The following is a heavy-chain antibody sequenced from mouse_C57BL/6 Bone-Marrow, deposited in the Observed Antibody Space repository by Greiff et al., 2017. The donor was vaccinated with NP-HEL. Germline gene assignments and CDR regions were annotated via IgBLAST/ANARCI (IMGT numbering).Heavy chain of an antibody. Sequence: EVQVVESGGGLVKPGGSLKLSCAASGFTFSSYTMSWVRQTPEKRLEWVATISGGGGNTYYPDSVKGRFTISRDNAKNTLYLQMSGLRSEDTALYYCARRDVIFYYYGSSSMDYWGQGTSGTVSS. J-gene: IGHJ4*01. CDR3: ARRDVIFYYYGSSSMDY. V-gene: IGHV5-9*01. D-gene: IGHD1-1*01. CDR1: GFTFSSYT. CDR2: ISGGGGNT.